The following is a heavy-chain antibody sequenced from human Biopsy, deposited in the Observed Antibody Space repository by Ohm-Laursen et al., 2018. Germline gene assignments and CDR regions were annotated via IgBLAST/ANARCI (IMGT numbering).Heavy chain of an antibody. Sequence: GTLSLTCTVSGGSLNFYYWSWIRQPPGKGLEWIGYMYYSWSTKYGPSLKNRVPVSFDTSRNQFSLKLTSITPADTAVYYCVRGRSPATYWGQGALVIVSS. CDR3: VRGRSPATY. CDR2: MYYSWST. D-gene: IGHD3-16*01. V-gene: IGHV4-59*01. J-gene: IGHJ4*02. CDR1: GGSLNFYY.